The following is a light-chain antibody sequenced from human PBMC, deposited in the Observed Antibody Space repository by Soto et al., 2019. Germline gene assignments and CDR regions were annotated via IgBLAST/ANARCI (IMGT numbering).Light chain of an antibody. V-gene: IGLV2-14*01. CDR1: SSDVGGYNY. CDR3: SSYTSSSTRVV. J-gene: IGLJ2*01. Sequence: QSALTQPASVSGSPGQSITISCTGTSSDVGGYNYVSWYQQHPGKAPKLMIYDVSNRPSGVSTRFSGSKSGNTASLTISGLQADDEADYYCSSYTSSSTRVVFGGGTKLTVL. CDR2: DVS.